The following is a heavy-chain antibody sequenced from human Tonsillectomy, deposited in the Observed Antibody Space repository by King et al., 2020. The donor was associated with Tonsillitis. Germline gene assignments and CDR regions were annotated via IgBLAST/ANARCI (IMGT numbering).Heavy chain of an antibody. V-gene: IGHV3-23*04. CDR2: VSGSGGGI. Sequence: VQLVESGGGLVQPGGSLRLSCVASGFTFYNYAMNWVRQVPGKGREWVSGVSGSGGGISYADSVKGRFTISRDNSKNTLYLQMSGLRAEDTAVYYCAKGHAGSGSAVTTSFDSWGQGTLVTVSS. CDR3: AKGHAGSGSAVTTSFDS. D-gene: IGHD4-17*01. J-gene: IGHJ4*02. CDR1: GFTFYNYA.